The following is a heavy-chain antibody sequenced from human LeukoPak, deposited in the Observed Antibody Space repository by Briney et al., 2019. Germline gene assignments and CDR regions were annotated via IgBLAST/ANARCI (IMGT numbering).Heavy chain of an antibody. J-gene: IGHJ6*02. V-gene: IGHV3-7*03. CDR3: AREAPLSLYQLLYYYYYYGMDV. D-gene: IGHD2-2*02. Sequence: TGGSLRLSCAASGFTFSSYWMSWVRQAPWKGREWVANIKQDGSEKYYVDSVKGRFTISRDNAKNSLYLQMNSLRAEDTAVYYCAREAPLSLYQLLYYYYYYGMDVWGQGTTVTVSS. CDR1: GFTFSSYW. CDR2: IKQDGSEK.